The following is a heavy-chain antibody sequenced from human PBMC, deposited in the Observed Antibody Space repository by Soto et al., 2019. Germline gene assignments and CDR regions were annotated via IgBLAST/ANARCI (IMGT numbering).Heavy chain of an antibody. Sequence: SETLSLTCTVFGGSITSGGYYWTWIRQHPGKGLEWIGYIYYSGSTYYNPSLKSRVTISVDTSKNQFSLKLSSVTAADTAVYYCAAATAGRGDFDYWGQGTLVTVSS. CDR3: AAATAGRGDFDY. V-gene: IGHV4-31*03. J-gene: IGHJ4*02. CDR1: GGSITSGGYY. CDR2: IYYSGST. D-gene: IGHD6-13*01.